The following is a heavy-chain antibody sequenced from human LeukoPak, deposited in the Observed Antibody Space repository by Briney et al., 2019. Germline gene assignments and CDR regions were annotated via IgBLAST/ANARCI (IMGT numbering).Heavy chain of an antibody. CDR2: IYYSGST. D-gene: IGHD3-16*01. Sequence: SETLSLTCTVSGGSISNYYWSWIRQPPGKGLEWIGYIYYSGSTNYNPSLKSRVTMSVDTSKNQFSLKLSSVTAADTAVYYCAKSGDYLWDYWGQGTLVTVSS. CDR3: AKSGDYLWDY. J-gene: IGHJ4*02. V-gene: IGHV4-59*01. CDR1: GGSISNYY.